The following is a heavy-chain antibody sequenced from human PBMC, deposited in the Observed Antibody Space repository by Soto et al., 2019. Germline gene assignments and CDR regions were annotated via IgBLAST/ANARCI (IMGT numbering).Heavy chain of an antibody. D-gene: IGHD3-10*01. J-gene: IGHJ4*02. CDR2: ISSSSDTI. CDR3: ARGRLWSFDY. CDR1: GFTFSYYS. Sequence: GGSVRLSCAVSGFTFSYYSMNWVRQAPGKGLEWISYISSSSDTIYYADSMKGRFTISRDNAKNSLYLQMNGLRDDDTAVYFCARGRLWSFDYWGQGTLVTVSS. V-gene: IGHV3-48*02.